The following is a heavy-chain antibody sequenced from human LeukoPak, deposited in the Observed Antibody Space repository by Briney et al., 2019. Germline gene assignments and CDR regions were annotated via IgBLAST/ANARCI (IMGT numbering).Heavy chain of an antibody. J-gene: IGHJ3*02. Sequence: EGSLRLSCAVSGFTFSGYSMKWVRQAPGKGLEWVSYISSSSTTIYHADSVKGRFTVSRDNAKNSLYLQMDSLRVEDTAVYYCATDREDYDSSGYYLSDAFDIWGQGTMVTVSS. D-gene: IGHD3-22*01. CDR1: GFTFSGYS. V-gene: IGHV3-48*01. CDR3: ATDREDYDSSGYYLSDAFDI. CDR2: ISSSSTTI.